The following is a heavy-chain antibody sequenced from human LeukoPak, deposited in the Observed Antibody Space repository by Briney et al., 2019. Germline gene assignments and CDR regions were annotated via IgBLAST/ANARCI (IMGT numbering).Heavy chain of an antibody. J-gene: IGHJ4*02. Sequence: ASVKVSCKASGYTFTSYYMHWVRQAPGQGLEWMGWINPNSGGTNYAQKFQGRVTMTRDTSISTAYMELSRLRSDDTAVYSCARDPQQYSSSWPDYWGQGTLVTVSS. CDR1: GYTFTSYY. CDR3: ARDPQQYSSSWPDY. CDR2: INPNSGGT. V-gene: IGHV1-2*02. D-gene: IGHD6-13*01.